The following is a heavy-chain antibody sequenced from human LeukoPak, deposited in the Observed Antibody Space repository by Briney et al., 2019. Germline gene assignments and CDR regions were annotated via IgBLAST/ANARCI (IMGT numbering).Heavy chain of an antibody. Sequence: GGSLRLSCAASGFTFSSYAMHWVRQAPGKGLEWVAVISYDGSNKYYADSVKGRFTISRDNSKNTLYLQMNSLRAEDTAVYYCARRLEYSGSKGVFDYWGQGTLVTVSS. CDR2: ISYDGSNK. V-gene: IGHV3-30-3*01. J-gene: IGHJ4*02. CDR1: GFTFSSYA. D-gene: IGHD1-26*01. CDR3: ARRLEYSGSKGVFDY.